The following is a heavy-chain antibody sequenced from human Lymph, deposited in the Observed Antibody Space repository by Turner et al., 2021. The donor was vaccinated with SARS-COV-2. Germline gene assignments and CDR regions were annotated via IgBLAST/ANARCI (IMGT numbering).Heavy chain of an antibody. CDR3: ARDHQSLGMSSWFGESAASDLDY. V-gene: IGHV1-46*01. D-gene: IGHD3-10*01. CDR2: INPSGGFP. J-gene: IGHJ4*02. CDR1: GYTFTSYY. Sequence: QVLLVQSGAEVKKPGASVKVSCKASGYTFTSYYIHWVRQAPGQGLGWMGIINPSGGFPSYAQKFQGRVTMTRDTSTSTVYMELSSLRSEDTAVYYCARDHQSLGMSSWFGESAASDLDYWGQGTLVTVSS.